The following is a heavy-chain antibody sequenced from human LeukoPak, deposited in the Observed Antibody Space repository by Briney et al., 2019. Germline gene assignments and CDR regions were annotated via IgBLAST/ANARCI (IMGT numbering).Heavy chain of an antibody. V-gene: IGHV4-31*03. CDR1: GGSISSGGYY. J-gene: IGHJ3*02. CDR3: ARGSEGMPTEWPGDYPDAFDI. Sequence: PSETLSLTCTVSGGSISSGGYYWSWIRQHPGKGLEWIGYIYYSGSTYYNPSLKSRVTISVDTSKNQFSLKLSSVTAADTAVYYCARGSEGMPTEWPGDYPDAFDIWGQGTMVTVSS. CDR2: IYYSGST. D-gene: IGHD4-17*01.